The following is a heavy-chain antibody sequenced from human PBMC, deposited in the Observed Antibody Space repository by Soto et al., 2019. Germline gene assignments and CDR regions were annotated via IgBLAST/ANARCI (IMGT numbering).Heavy chain of an antibody. CDR2: ISGSGVST. V-gene: IGHV3-23*01. D-gene: IGHD6-19*01. CDR1: GFTFAGYST. J-gene: IGHJ4*02. Sequence: GGSLRLSCAASGFTFAGYSTMSWVRQALWQGLECVASISGSGVSTYYEDSVKGRFTISRDNSKNTLYLQMNALSAEDTAFYYCAKDRGGFAGGWEYFDYWGQGALVAVSS. CDR3: AKDRGGFAGGWEYFDY.